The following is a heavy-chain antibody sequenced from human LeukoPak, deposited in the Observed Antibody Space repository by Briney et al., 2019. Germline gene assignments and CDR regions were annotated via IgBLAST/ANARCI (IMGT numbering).Heavy chain of an antibody. CDR2: IKQDGSEK. CDR3: ARSPGDIVVVVAATSWFDP. V-gene: IGHV3-7*01. J-gene: IGHJ5*02. Sequence: GGSLRPSCAASGFTFSSYWMSWVRQAPGKGLEWVANIKQDGSEKYYVDSVKGRFTISRDNAKNSLYLQMNSLRAEDTAVYYCARSPGDIVVVVAATSWFDPWGQGTLVTVSS. CDR1: GFTFSSYW. D-gene: IGHD2-15*01.